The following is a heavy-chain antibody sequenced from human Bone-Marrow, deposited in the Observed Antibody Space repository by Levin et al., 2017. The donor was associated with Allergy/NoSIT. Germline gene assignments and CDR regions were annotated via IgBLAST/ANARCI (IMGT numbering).Heavy chain of an antibody. V-gene: IGHV5-51*01. CDR2: IYPDDSDT. CDR1: GYSFTTRW. J-gene: IGHJ6*02. CDR3: ARRNCSSASCFWDYAMDV. D-gene: IGHD2-2*01. Sequence: GESLKISCKASGYSFTTRWIAWVRQMPGKGLEWMGMIYPDDSDTRYNPSFQGQAAISADKSTSTTYLQWRSLKASDSAMYYCARRNCSSASCFWDYAMDVWGQGTTVTVSS.